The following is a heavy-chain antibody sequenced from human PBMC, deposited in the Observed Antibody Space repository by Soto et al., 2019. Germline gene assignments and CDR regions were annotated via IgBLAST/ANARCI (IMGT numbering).Heavy chain of an antibody. CDR1: GFTFSSYG. CDR2: ISYDGSNK. Sequence: QPGGSLRLSCAASGFTFSSYGMHWVRQAPGKGLEWVAVISYDGSNKYYADSVKGRFTISRDNSKNTLYLQMNSLRAEDTAVYYCAKPGIAAPQLKNWFDPWGQGTLVTVSS. V-gene: IGHV3-30*18. D-gene: IGHD6-13*01. CDR3: AKPGIAAPQLKNWFDP. J-gene: IGHJ5*02.